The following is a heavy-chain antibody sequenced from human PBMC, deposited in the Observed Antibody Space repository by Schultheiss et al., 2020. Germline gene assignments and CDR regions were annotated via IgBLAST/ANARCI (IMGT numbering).Heavy chain of an antibody. D-gene: IGHD5-24*01. J-gene: IGHJ4*02. Sequence: SETLSLTCTVSGGSISSGGYYWSWIRQHPGKGLEWIGYIYYSGSTYYNPSLKSRVTISVDTSKNQFSLKLSSVTAADTAVYYCAGIEMATIFDYWGQGTLVTVSS. CDR1: GGSISSGGYY. V-gene: IGHV4-31*03. CDR3: AGIEMATIFDY. CDR2: IYYSGST.